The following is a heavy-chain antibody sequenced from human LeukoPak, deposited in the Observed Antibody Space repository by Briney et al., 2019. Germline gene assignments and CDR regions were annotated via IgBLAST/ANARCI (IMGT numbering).Heavy chain of an antibody. CDR2: IYYSGST. J-gene: IGHJ5*02. Sequence: TSQTLSLTCTVSGGSISSGDYYWSWIRQPPGKGLEWIGYIYYSGSTYYNPSLKGRVTISVDTSKNQFSLKLSSVTAADTAVYYCARELWFGEFYWFDPWGQGTLVTVSS. V-gene: IGHV4-30-4*01. CDR1: GGSISSGDYY. D-gene: IGHD3-10*01. CDR3: ARELWFGEFYWFDP.